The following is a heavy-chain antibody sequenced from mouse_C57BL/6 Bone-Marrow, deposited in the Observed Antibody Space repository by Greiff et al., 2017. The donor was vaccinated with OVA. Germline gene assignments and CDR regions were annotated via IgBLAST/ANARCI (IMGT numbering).Heavy chain of an antibody. CDR2: ISSGGSYT. Sequence: EVHLVESGGDLVKPGGSLKLSCAASGFTFSSYGMSWVRQTPDKRLGWVATISSGGSYTYYPDSVKGRFTISRDNAKNTLYLQMSSLKSEDTAMYYCARHEIYYDYDGGYYYAMDYWGQGTSVTVSS. CDR3: ARHEIYYDYDGGYYYAMDY. D-gene: IGHD2-4*01. CDR1: GFTFSSYG. J-gene: IGHJ4*01. V-gene: IGHV5-6*01.